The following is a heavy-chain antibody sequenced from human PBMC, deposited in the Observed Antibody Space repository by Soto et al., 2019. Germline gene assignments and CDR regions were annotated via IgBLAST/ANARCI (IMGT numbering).Heavy chain of an antibody. CDR1: GFTFSSYS. V-gene: IGHV3-21*01. CDR2: ISSSSSYI. CDR3: ARVRGPGDSSGYYGY. D-gene: IGHD3-22*01. Sequence: GGSLRLSCAASGFTFSSYSMNWVRQAPGKGLEWVSSISSSSSYIYYADSVKGRFTISRDNAKNSLYLQMNSLRAEDTAVYYCARVRGPGDSSGYYGYWGQGTLVTVSS. J-gene: IGHJ4*02.